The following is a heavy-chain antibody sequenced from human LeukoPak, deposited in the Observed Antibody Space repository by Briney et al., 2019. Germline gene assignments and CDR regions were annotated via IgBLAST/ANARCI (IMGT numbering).Heavy chain of an antibody. V-gene: IGHV3-21*01. D-gene: IGHD3-9*01. CDR3: ARAPHDILTGYSGFFDY. CDR2: LSSSSTYI. Sequence: GGSLRLSCAASGFTFNSYTMNWVRQAPGKGLEWVSSLSSSSTYIYYADSVKGRFTISRDNAKNSLYLQMHSLRAEDTAVYYCARAPHDILTGYSGFFDYWGQGTLVTVSS. CDR1: GFTFNSYT. J-gene: IGHJ4*02.